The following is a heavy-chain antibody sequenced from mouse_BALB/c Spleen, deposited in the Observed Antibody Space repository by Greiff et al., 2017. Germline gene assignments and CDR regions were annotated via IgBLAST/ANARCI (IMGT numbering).Heavy chain of an antibody. CDR3: VRGYGDY. V-gene: IGHV10-1*02. J-gene: IGHJ2*01. Sequence: EVQRVESGGGLVQPKGSLKLSCAASGFTFNTYAMNWVRQAPGKGLEWVARIRSKSNNYATYYADSVKDRFTISRDDSQSMLYLQMNNLKTEDTAMYYCVRGYGDYWGQGTTLTVSS. D-gene: IGHD2-14*01. CDR1: GFTFNTYA. CDR2: IRSKSNNYAT.